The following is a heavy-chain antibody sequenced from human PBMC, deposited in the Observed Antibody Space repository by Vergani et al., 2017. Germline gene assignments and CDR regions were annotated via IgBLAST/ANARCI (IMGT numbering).Heavy chain of an antibody. CDR2: IKSDGRT. D-gene: IGHD4-11*01. CDR1: GFRVTTYY. J-gene: IGHJ3*02. V-gene: IGHV3-66*02. Sequence: EVELLESGGGLAQPGGSLRVSCSASGFRVTTYYMSWVRQAPGKGLEWVSVIKSDGRTSYAESVRGRFTISRDTSRNAVYLQMNILRVEDTAVYYCVKPLSNYDFRNGFDIWGQGTMVTVSS. CDR3: VKPLSNYDFRNGFDI.